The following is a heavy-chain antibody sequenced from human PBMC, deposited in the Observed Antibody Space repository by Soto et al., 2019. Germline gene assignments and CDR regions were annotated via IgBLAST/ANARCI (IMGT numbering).Heavy chain of an antibody. CDR1: GFTFSSYA. Sequence: GGSLRLSCAASGFTFSSYAMHWVRQAPGKGLEWVAVISYDGSTKYYADSVKGRFTISRDNSKNTLYLQMNSLRAEDTAVYYCARDQNSSGWYVGYSYCGMDVWGQGTTVTVSS. J-gene: IGHJ6*02. D-gene: IGHD6-19*01. CDR2: ISYDGSTK. V-gene: IGHV3-30*04. CDR3: ARDQNSSGWYVGYSYCGMDV.